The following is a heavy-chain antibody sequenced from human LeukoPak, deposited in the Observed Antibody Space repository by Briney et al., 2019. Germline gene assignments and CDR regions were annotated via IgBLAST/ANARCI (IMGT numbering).Heavy chain of an antibody. CDR1: GFTVNSKY. J-gene: IGHJ4*02. D-gene: IGHD2/OR15-2a*01. CDR3: ARDSLSPPQGDS. Sequence: GGSLRLSCAASGFTVNSKYMSWVRQAPGTGLEWVSVVYSGGQTYYADSVKGRFTISRDISKNTLYLQMNSLRAEDTAVYYCARDSLSPPQGDSWGQGTLVTVSS. CDR2: VYSGGQT. V-gene: IGHV3-53*01.